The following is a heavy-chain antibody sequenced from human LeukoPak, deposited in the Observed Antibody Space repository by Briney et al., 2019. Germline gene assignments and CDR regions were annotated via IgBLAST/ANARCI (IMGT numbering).Heavy chain of an antibody. D-gene: IGHD1-7*01. V-gene: IGHV4-59*01. CDR2: IFYSGST. CDR1: GGSISSYY. J-gene: IGHJ4*02. Sequence: SETLSLTCTVSGGSISSYYWSWIRQPPGKGLEWIGYIFYSGSTNYNPSLKSRVTISVDTSKNQFSLKLSSVTAADTAVYYCARGQTGTTLHWGQGTLVTVSS. CDR3: ARGQTGTTLH.